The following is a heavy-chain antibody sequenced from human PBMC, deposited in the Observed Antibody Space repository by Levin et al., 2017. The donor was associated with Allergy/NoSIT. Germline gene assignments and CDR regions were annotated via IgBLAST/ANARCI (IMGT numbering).Heavy chain of an antibody. J-gene: IGHJ3*02. CDR2: INHSGST. Sequence: SETLSLTCAVYGGSFSGYYWSWIRQPPGKGLEWIGEINHSGSTNYNPSLKSRVTISVDTSKNQFSLKLSSVTAADTAVYYCARVRGTRGISAFDIWGQGTMVTVSS. V-gene: IGHV4-34*01. CDR3: ARVRGTRGISAFDI. D-gene: IGHD1-7*01. CDR1: GGSFSGYY.